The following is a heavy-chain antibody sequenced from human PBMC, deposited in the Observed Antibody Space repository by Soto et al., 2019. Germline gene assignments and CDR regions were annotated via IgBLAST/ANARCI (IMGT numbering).Heavy chain of an antibody. CDR3: AVRPGGRDDDFDM. V-gene: IGHV4-39*01. Sequence: QLQLQESGPGLVKPSETLSLTCTVSGGSISTSHYYWDWIRQPPGKGLEWIGSIYYSGNTYYNPSLESRVTISVDTSKTQFSLRLSSVTAAETAVYYCAVRPGGRDDDFDMWGQGTMVTVSS. CDR2: IYYSGNT. J-gene: IGHJ3*02. CDR1: GGSISTSHYY. D-gene: IGHD1-26*01.